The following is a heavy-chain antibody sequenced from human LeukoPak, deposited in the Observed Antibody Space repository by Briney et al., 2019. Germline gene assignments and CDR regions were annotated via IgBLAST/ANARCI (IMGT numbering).Heavy chain of an antibody. D-gene: IGHD2-2*02. CDR2: IRDTGSST. CDR1: GFTFSSYA. V-gene: IGHV3-23*01. J-gene: IGHJ6*02. Sequence: GGSLRLSCAASGFTFSSYAMSWVRYAPGKGPEWVAGIRDTGSSTYYADSAKGRFTISRDNVKNTLYLQMNSLRDDDTAIYYCTRESIYCSNTSCYSPYGLGVWGQGTTVTVSS. CDR3: TRESIYCSNTSCYSPYGLGV.